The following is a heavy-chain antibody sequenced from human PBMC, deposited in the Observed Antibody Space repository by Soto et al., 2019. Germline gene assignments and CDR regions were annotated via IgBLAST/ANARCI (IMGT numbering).Heavy chain of an antibody. V-gene: IGHV4-31*03. CDR1: GGSISSGGYY. CDR3: AKKGLGSPKTFCSNSDCHYAFDL. D-gene: IGHD2-8*01. CDR2: IYYSGST. J-gene: IGHJ3*01. Sequence: SETLSLTCTVSGGSISSGGYYWSWIRQHPGKGLEWIGYIYYSGSTYYNPSLKSRVTISVDTSKNQFSLKLSSVTAADTAIYYCAKKGLGSPKTFCSNSDCHYAFDLWGQGTVVTVSS.